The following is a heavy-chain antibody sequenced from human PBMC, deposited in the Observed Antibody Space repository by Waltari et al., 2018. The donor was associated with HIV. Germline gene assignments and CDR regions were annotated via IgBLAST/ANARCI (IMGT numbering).Heavy chain of an antibody. V-gene: IGHV1-18*01. CDR3: ASEAGTEYNWNDGGYHYYTMDV. CDR2: RGADNGNP. J-gene: IGHJ6*02. CDR1: GYNFNSYG. D-gene: IGHD1-20*01. Sequence: QVQLVQSGAEVKKPGASVKVSCKASGYNFNSYGISWVRQDPGQGLEWMGWRGADNGNPSEHRKVQGRVTMTSDPSTSTAYMELRSLRSDDTAVYYFASEAGTEYNWNDGGYHYYTMDVWGQGTTVTVSS.